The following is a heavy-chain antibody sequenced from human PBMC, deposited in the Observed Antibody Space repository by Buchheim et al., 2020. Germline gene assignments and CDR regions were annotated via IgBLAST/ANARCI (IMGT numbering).Heavy chain of an antibody. CDR1: GGTFSSYT. CDR2: IIPILGIA. J-gene: IGHJ6*02. D-gene: IGHD5-18*01. CDR3: ASGKWIQLWPYYYYGMDV. Sequence: QVQLVQSGAEVKKPGSSVKVSCKASGGTFSSYTISWVRQAPGQGLEWMGRIIPILGIANYAQKFQGRVTITADKSTSTAYMELSSLRSEDTAVYYCASGKWIQLWPYYYYGMDVWGQGTT. V-gene: IGHV1-69*02.